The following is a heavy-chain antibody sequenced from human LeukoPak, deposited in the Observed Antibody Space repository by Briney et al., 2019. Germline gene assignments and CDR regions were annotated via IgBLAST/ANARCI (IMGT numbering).Heavy chain of an antibody. V-gene: IGHV3-74*01. CDR2: INSDGSST. Sequence: GGSLSLSCAASGFTFSSYWMHWVRQPPGKGLVWVSLINSDGSSTSYADSVKGRFTISRDNAKNTLYLQMNSLRAEDTAVYYCARVEWELLGGFDYWGQGTLVTVSS. CDR1: GFTFSSYW. D-gene: IGHD1-26*01. CDR3: ARVEWELLGGFDY. J-gene: IGHJ4*02.